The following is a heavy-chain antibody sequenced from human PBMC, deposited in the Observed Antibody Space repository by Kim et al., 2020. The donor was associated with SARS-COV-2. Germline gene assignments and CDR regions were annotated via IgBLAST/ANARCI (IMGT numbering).Heavy chain of an antibody. J-gene: IGHJ5*02. D-gene: IGHD2-21*02. Sequence: ASVKVSCKVSGYTLTELSMHWVRQAPGKGLEWMGGFDPEDGETIYAQKFQGRVTMTEDTSTDTAYMELSSLRSEDTAVYYCATGPVVTVIPRWFDPLGQGTLVTVSS. CDR3: ATGPVVTVIPRWFDP. V-gene: IGHV1-24*01. CDR1: GYTLTELS. CDR2: FDPEDGET.